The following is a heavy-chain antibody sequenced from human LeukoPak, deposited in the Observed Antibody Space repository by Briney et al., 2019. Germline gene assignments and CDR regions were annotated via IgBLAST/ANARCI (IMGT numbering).Heavy chain of an antibody. Sequence: GGSLRLSCAASGFTFSTYWMSWVRQAPGKGLEWVANIKQDGSEEYYLDSVKGRFTISRDNAKNSLYLQMNSLRAEDTAVYFCTREAAAGIDYWGQGTLVTVSS. CDR2: IKQDGSEE. V-gene: IGHV3-7*01. D-gene: IGHD6-13*01. CDR1: GFTFSTYW. J-gene: IGHJ4*02. CDR3: TREAAAGIDY.